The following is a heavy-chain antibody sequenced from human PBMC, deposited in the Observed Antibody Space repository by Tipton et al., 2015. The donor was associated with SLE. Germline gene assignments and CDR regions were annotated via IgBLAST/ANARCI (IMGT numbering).Heavy chain of an antibody. J-gene: IGHJ4*02. CDR2: VYYSGST. Sequence: TLSLTCTVSGGSISSSSYYWGWIRQPPGKGLEWIGSVYYSGSTYYNPSLKSRVTISVDTSKNQFSVKLSSVTAAETAVYYCARGIQLWSFDYWGQGTLVTVSS. CDR3: ARGIQLWSFDY. CDR1: GGSISSSSYY. V-gene: IGHV4-39*01. D-gene: IGHD5-18*01.